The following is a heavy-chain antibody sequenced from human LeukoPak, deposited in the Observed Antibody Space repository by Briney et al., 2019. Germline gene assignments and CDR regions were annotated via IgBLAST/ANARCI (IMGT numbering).Heavy chain of an antibody. CDR3: ARGTSSSYYDFWSGPGGYYYGMDV. V-gene: IGHV4-4*07. J-gene: IGHJ6*02. CDR1: GGSISSYY. D-gene: IGHD3-3*01. CDR2: IYTSGST. Sequence: PSETLSLTCTVSGGSISSYYWSWIRQPAGKGLEWIGRIYTSGSTNYNPSLKSRVTMSVDTSKNQFSLKLSSVTAADTAVYYCARGTSSSYYDFWSGPGGYYYGMDVWGQGTTVTVSS.